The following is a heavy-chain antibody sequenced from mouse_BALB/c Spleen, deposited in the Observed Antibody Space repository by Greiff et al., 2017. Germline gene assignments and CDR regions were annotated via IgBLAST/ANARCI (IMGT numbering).Heavy chain of an antibody. Sequence: QVQLKQSGPGLVAPSQSLSITCTASGFSLTSYGVHWVRQPPGKGLEWMGVIWAGGSTNYNSAIMSRLSICKDNSKGHVFLKMNSLQTDETAIYYCAKAGAYYGSSVGVDYWGQGTTLTVSS. CDR3: AKAGAYYGSSVGVDY. J-gene: IGHJ2*01. CDR2: IWAGGST. CDR1: GFSLTSYG. D-gene: IGHD2-10*01. V-gene: IGHV2-9*02.